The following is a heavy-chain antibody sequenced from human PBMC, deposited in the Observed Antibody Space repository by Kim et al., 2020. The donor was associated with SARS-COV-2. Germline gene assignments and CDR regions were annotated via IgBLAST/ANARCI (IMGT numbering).Heavy chain of an antibody. D-gene: IGHD6-19*01. J-gene: IGHJ4*02. CDR3: ARAGDSGLYYFDY. Sequence: VRGHFTIHRDNAKTALYRQMNSLRAEDTAVYYCARAGDSGLYYFDYWGQGTLVTVSS. V-gene: IGHV3-11*06.